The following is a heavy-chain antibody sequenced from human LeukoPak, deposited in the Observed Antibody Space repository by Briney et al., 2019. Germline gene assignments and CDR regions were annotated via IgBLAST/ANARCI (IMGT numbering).Heavy chain of an antibody. J-gene: IGHJ4*02. CDR3: AIGARMIGSSPFDY. V-gene: IGHV3-74*01. CDR1: GFTFSSYW. Sequence: PGGSLRLSCAASGFTFSSYWMHWVRQAPGKGLVWVSRINSDGSSTSYADSVKGRFTISRDNAKNTLYLQMNSLRAEDAAVYYCAIGARMIGSSPFDYWGQGTLVTVSS. D-gene: IGHD6-6*01. CDR2: INSDGSST.